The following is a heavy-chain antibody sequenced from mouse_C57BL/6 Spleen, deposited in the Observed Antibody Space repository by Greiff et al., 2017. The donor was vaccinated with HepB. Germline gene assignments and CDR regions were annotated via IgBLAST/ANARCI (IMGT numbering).Heavy chain of an antibody. D-gene: IGHD1-1*01. CDR2: INPSSGYT. V-gene: IGHV1-7*01. J-gene: IGHJ2*01. Sequence: VQVVESGAELAKPGASVKLSCKASGYTFTSYWMHWVKQRPGQGLEWIGYINPSSGYTKYNQKFKDKATLTADKSSSTAYMQLSSLTYEDSAVYYCASETVESFDYWGQGTTLTVSS. CDR1: GYTFTSYW. CDR3: ASETVESFDY.